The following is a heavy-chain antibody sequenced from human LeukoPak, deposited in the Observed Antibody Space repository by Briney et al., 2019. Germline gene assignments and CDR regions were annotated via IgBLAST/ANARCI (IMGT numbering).Heavy chain of an antibody. CDR2: ISSNGGST. V-gene: IGHV3-64D*06. D-gene: IGHD6-19*01. CDR1: GFTFSSYA. J-gene: IGHJ4*02. CDR3: AKDLGTDSSGWTYYFDY. Sequence: GGSLRLSCSASGFTFSSYAMHWVRQAPGKGLEYVSAISSNGGSTYYADSVKGRFTISRDNSKNTLYLQMSSLRAEDTALYYCAKDLGTDSSGWTYYFDYWGQGTLVTVSS.